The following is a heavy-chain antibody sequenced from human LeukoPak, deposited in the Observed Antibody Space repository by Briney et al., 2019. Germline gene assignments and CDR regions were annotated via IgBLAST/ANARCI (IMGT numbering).Heavy chain of an antibody. D-gene: IGHD3-16*02. CDR1: GFTFSSYS. V-gene: IGHV3-21*01. CDR3: ARDPFTYYDYVWGSYRYHDY. CDR2: ISSSSSYI. J-gene: IGHJ4*02. Sequence: PGGSLRLSCAASGFTFSSYSMNWVRQAPGKGLEWVSSISSSSSYIYYADSVKGRFTISRDNAKNSLYLQMNSLRADDTAVYYCARDPFTYYDYVWGSYRYHDYWGQGTLVTVSS.